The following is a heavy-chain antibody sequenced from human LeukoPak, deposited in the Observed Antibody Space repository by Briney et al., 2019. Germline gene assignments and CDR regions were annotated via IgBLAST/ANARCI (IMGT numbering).Heavy chain of an antibody. CDR2: IYYTET. CDR1: SGSVSNYY. D-gene: IGHD7-27*01. V-gene: IGHV4-59*02. Sequence: MASETLSLTCTVSSGSVSNYYWSWIRQSPGKGLEWIGYIYYTETSYNPSLKSRVTISADTSKNQFSLKLYSVTAADTAVYYCATRKLGNDYWGQGSLVAVSS. J-gene: IGHJ4*02. CDR3: ATRKLGNDY.